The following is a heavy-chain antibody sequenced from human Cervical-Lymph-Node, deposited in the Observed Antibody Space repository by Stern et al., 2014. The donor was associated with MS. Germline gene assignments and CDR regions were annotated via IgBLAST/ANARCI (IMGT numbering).Heavy chain of an antibody. CDR2: IIPIFGTA. Sequence: VQLVQSGAEVKKPGSSGKVSCKASGGTFSSYGISWVRQAPGQGLEWMGGIIPIFGTANYAQKFQGRVTITADESTSTAYMELSSLRSEDTAVYYCARTDKYCSSASCSGNWFDPWGQGTLVTVSS. D-gene: IGHD2-2*01. V-gene: IGHV1-69*01. J-gene: IGHJ5*02. CDR1: GGTFSSYG. CDR3: ARTDKYCSSASCSGNWFDP.